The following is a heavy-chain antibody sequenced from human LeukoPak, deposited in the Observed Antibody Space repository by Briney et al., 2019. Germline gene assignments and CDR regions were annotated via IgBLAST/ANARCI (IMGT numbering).Heavy chain of an antibody. CDR1: GGSISNNNYY. J-gene: IGHJ4*02. Sequence: PSETLSLTCTVSGGSISNNNYYWAWIRQPPGKGLECIGSIYYSGSPYYNPSLKSRVTISVDTSKNQFSLRLSSVTAADTAVYYCARGQRNQVLWFGELLPDYWGQGTLVTVSS. CDR3: ARGQRNQVLWFGELLPDY. CDR2: IYYSGSP. V-gene: IGHV4-39*01. D-gene: IGHD3-10*01.